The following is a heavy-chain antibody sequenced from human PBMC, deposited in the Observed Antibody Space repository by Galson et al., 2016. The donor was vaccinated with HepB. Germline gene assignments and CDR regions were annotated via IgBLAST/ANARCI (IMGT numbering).Heavy chain of an antibody. CDR2: IDSKGEYR. CDR1: GFVFRNYA. V-gene: IGHV3-21*06. D-gene: IGHD3-3*01. Sequence: SLRLSCAASGFVFRNYAMSWVRQTPGKGLEWVSSIDSKGEYRNYADSVKGRFTISRDNAKNSVYLQMNSLRAEDTALYYCAREDIRFLEWLGYYSDLWGRGTLVTVSS. CDR3: AREDIRFLEWLGYYSDL. J-gene: IGHJ2*01.